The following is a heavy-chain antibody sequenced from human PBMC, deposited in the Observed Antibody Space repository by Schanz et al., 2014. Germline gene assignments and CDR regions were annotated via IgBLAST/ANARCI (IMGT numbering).Heavy chain of an antibody. Sequence: QVQLVQSGAEVKKPGASVRVSCKVSGYAFTTYGISWVRQAPGQGLEWLGWISGSNGNTNYTQKFQGRVTMTIDPYTSTAYMELRSLRSDDTAVFYCARDPSFSMGRGVIIDSDYYGMDVWGQGTTVTVSS. CDR1: GYAFTTYG. CDR3: ARDPSFSMGRGVIIDSDYYGMDV. D-gene: IGHD3-10*01. V-gene: IGHV1-18*01. J-gene: IGHJ6*02. CDR2: ISGSNGNT.